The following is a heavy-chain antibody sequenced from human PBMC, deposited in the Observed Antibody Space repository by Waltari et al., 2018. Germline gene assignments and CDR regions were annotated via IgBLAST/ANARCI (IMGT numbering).Heavy chain of an antibody. CDR1: GFSFSNYW. Sequence: EVQLVAAGGGGVQRGASLIVSCTVSGFSFSNYWMRWVRQAPGKGREWVADIMEDGTGKDYVDSVKGRFTISRDNAKNTLYLEMNSLRVEDTAMYYCTRSGGASAFDIWGQGTMVTVSS. CDR3: TRSGGASAFDI. CDR2: IMEDGTGK. V-gene: IGHV3-7*01. D-gene: IGHD1-1*01. J-gene: IGHJ3*02.